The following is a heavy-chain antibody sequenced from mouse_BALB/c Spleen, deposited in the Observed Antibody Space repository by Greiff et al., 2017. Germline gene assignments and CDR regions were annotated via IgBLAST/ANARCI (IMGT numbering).Heavy chain of an antibody. D-gene: IGHD1-2*01. CDR2: IYPSDSYT. Sequence: QVQLQQPGAELVRPGASVKLSCKASGYTFTSYWINWVKQRPGQGLEWIGNIYPSDSYTNYNQKFKDKATLTVDKSSSTAYMQLSSPTSEDSAVYYCTRSTTAHWYFDVWGAGTTVTVSS. CDR1: GYTFTSYW. CDR3: TRSTTAHWYFDV. J-gene: IGHJ1*01. V-gene: IGHV1-69*02.